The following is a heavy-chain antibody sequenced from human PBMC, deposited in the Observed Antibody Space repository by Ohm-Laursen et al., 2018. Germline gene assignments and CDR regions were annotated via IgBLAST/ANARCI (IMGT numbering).Heavy chain of an antibody. CDR3: SGGGF. CDR2: IHTSGTT. V-gene: IGHV4-4*07. CDR1: GGSISSYY. J-gene: IGHJ4*02. Sequence: SETLSLTCTVSGGSISSYYWGWIRQPAGRGLEWIGRIHTSGTTNYNPSLQSRVTMSVDTSKNQFSLNLSSVTAADTAVYYCSGGGFWGQGTLVTVSS.